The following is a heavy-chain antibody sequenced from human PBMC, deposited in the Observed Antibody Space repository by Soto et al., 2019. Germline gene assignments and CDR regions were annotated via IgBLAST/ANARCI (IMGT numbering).Heavy chain of an antibody. D-gene: IGHD6-19*01. CDR1: GFSLSTSGVG. CDR2: IYWDDDK. J-gene: IGHJ4*02. Sequence: QITLKESGPTLVKPTQTLTLTCTFSGFSLSTSGVGVGWIRQPPGKALEWLALIYWDDDKRYSPSLKSRLTITKDTSKNQVVLTMTNMDPVDTATYYCAHRGLRLVLDYWGQGPLVTVSS. V-gene: IGHV2-5*02. CDR3: AHRGLRLVLDY.